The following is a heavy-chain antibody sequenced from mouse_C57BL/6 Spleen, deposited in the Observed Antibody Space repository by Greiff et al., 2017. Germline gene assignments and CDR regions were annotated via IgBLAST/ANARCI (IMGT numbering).Heavy chain of an antibody. Sequence: EVKLEESGGGLVKPGGSLKLSCAASGFTFSDYGMHWVRQAPEKGLEWVAYISSGSSTIYYADTVKGRFTISRDKAKNTLFLHMTSLRSEDTDMYYCARRAGEAMDYWGQGTSVTVSS. V-gene: IGHV5-17*01. CDR1: GFTFSDYG. J-gene: IGHJ4*01. CDR3: ARRAGEAMDY. CDR2: ISSGSSTI.